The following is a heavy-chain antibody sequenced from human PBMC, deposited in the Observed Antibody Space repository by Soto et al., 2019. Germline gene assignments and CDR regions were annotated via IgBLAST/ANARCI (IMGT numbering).Heavy chain of an antibody. Sequence: PSDTLSLTCAVYGGSFRGYYWSGIRQPPGKGLEGIGEINHSGSTNYNPSLKSRGTRSVDTSKNQFSRKLSSVNAAATAVYYCARWGGNFCSSTSCRSYYYYYMDVWGKGTTVTVSS. CDR2: INHSGST. CDR3: ARWGGNFCSSTSCRSYYYYYMDV. V-gene: IGHV4-34*01. J-gene: IGHJ6*03. D-gene: IGHD2-2*01. CDR1: GGSFRGYY.